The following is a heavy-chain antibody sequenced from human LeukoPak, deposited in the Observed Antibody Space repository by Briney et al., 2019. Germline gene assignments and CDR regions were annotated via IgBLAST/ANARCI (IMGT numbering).Heavy chain of an antibody. CDR2: ISSSSSYI. CDR1: GFTFSDYG. Sequence: GGSLRLSCAASGFTFSDYGMSWVRQAPGKGLEWVSSISSSSSYIYYADSVKGRFTISRDNAKNSLYLQMNSLRPEDTAVYYCARENSGSYYQFDCWGQGALVTVSS. V-gene: IGHV3-21*01. D-gene: IGHD1-26*01. J-gene: IGHJ4*02. CDR3: ARENSGSYYQFDC.